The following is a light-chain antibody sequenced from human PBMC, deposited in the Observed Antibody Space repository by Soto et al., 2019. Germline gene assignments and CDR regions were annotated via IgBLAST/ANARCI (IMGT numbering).Light chain of an antibody. J-gene: IGKJ5*01. Sequence: EIVLTQSPGTLSLSPGERAPLSCRARQSVSSYSLAWYQKKPGQAPRLLIYGASSRAAGIPDRFSGSGSGTDFTLTISGLEPEDFAVYYCQQRSNWPLHTFGQGTRLEIK. V-gene: IGKV3D-20*02. CDR1: QSVSSYS. CDR3: QQRSNWPLHT. CDR2: GAS.